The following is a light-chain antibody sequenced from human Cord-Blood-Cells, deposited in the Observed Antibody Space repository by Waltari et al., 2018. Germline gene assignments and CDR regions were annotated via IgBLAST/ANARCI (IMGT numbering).Light chain of an antibody. Sequence: QSALTQPASVSGSPGQSIPISSPGTSRDVGRYNLVSWYQQHPGKAPKLMIYEVSKRPSGVSNRFSGSKSGNTASLTISGLQAEDEADYYCCSYAGSSTFVFGGGTKLTVL. V-gene: IGLV2-23*02. CDR1: SRDVGRYNL. CDR3: CSYAGSSTFV. CDR2: EVS. J-gene: IGLJ3*02.